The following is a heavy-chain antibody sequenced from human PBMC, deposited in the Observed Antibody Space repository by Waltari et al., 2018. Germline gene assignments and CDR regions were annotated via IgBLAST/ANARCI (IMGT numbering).Heavy chain of an antibody. J-gene: IGHJ4*02. CDR1: GFTFSRHG. Sequence: QVRLAESGGGMVQSGGSLRLSCEASGFTFSRHGLHWVRQAPGKGLEWVAFHTYDGRRKCYADSVKGRFTISRDNSNDILFLDMNNLRRDDTAVYFCARGSAGKPLDNWGQGALVTVSS. D-gene: IGHD2-15*01. CDR3: ARGSAGKPLDN. V-gene: IGHV3-30*03. CDR2: HTYDGRRK.